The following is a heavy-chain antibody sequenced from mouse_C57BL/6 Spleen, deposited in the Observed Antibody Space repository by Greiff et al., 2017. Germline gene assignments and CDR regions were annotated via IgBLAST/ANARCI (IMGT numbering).Heavy chain of an antibody. D-gene: IGHD2-1*01. J-gene: IGHJ4*01. CDR1: GYAFSSSW. V-gene: IGHV1-82*01. CDR2: IYPGDGDT. Sequence: QVQLQQSGPELVKPGASVKISCKASGYAFSSSWMNWVKQRPGKGLEWIGWIYPGDGDTNYNGKFKGKATLTADKSSSTAYMQLSSLTSEDSAFYFCARDGNYDAMDYWGQGTSVTVSS. CDR3: ARDGNYDAMDY.